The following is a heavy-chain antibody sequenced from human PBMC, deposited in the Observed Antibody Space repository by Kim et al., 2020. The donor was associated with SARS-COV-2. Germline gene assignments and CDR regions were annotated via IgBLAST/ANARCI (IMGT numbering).Heavy chain of an antibody. D-gene: IGHD2-2*01. CDR3: ARGKSIWDIVVVPAAMRGNDAFDI. V-gene: IGHV3-30*04. Sequence: GGSLRLSCAASGFTFSSYAMHWVRQAPGKGLEWVAVISYDGSNKYYADSVKGRFTISRDNSKNTLYLQMNSLRAEDMAVYYCARGKSIWDIVVVPAAMRGNDAFDIWGQGTMVTVSS. J-gene: IGHJ3*02. CDR2: ISYDGSNK. CDR1: GFTFSSYA.